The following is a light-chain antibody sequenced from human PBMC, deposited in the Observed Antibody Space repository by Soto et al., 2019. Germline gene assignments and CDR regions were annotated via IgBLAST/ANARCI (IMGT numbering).Light chain of an antibody. Sequence: IVLTRSPGTLALSPWEIATLSCRASQSVTSNYLAWYQQKPGQAPRLLIFGASIRATGIPDRFSGSGSGTDFTLTISRLEPEDFAVYHCQQYGSSPTTFGQGTKVDIK. CDR2: GAS. CDR1: QSVTSNY. CDR3: QQYGSSPTT. V-gene: IGKV3-20*01. J-gene: IGKJ1*01.